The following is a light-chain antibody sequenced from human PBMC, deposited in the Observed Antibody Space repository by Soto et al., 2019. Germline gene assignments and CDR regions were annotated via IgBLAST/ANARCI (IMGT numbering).Light chain of an antibody. V-gene: IGKV3-20*01. CDR3: QQYGSSPLT. CDR1: QYVSTTF. J-gene: IGKJ4*01. Sequence: EIVLTQSPGTLSLSPGERATLSCRASQYVSTTFFAWYQQKPGPAPMLLIYGTSNRATGIPDRFSGSGSGTDFTLTISRPQPEDFAVYYCQQYGSSPLTFGGGTRMEIK. CDR2: GTS.